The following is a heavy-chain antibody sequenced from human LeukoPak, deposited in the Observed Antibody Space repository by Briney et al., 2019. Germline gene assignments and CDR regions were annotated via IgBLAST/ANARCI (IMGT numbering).Heavy chain of an antibody. V-gene: IGHV4-39*07. CDR1: GGSISSSSDF. CDR3: ARGAYYYDSSGYLVDY. Sequence: SETLSLTCTVSGGSISSSSDFWGWVRQPPGKAPEWIGGIHYNGSTHDNPSLKSRVTMAVDMSQNLFSLRLRAVTAADTAVYYCARGAYYYDSSGYLVDYWGQGTLVTVST. D-gene: IGHD3-22*01. J-gene: IGHJ4*02. CDR2: IHYNGST.